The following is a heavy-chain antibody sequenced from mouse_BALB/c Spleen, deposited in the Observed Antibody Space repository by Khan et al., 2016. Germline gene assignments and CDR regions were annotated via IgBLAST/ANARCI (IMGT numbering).Heavy chain of an antibody. CDR2: IWGDGST. D-gene: IGHD2-4*01. CDR1: GFSITGFA. J-gene: IGHJ3*01. V-gene: IGHV2-6-7*01. Sequence: QVQLKESGPGLVAPSPSLSITCTASGFSITGFAVNWVRQPPGKGLEWLGVIWGDGSTDYDSALKSRLRISKDYTKCQVFLKRNSLQADGTARYYCASYYDYDGGFAYWGQGTLVTVSA. CDR3: ASYYDYDGGFAY.